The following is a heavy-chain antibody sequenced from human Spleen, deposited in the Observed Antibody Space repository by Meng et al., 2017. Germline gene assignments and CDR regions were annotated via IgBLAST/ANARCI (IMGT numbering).Heavy chain of an antibody. J-gene: IGHJ4*02. CDR1: GGSISSGDYY. D-gene: IGHD4-17*01. V-gene: IGHV4-30-4*01. CDR2: IYYTGST. CDR3: ARRGGDYLEVYFDY. Sequence: QVQLQESGPGLVKSSQTLSLTRPVSGGSISSGDYYWSWIRQSPRRDLEWIGYIYYTGSTYYNPSLKSRVTISVDMSKNLFSLRLSSVTAADTAIYYCARRGGDYLEVYFDYWGQGSLVTVSS.